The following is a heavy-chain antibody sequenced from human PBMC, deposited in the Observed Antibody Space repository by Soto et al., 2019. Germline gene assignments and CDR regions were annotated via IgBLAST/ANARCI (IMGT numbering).Heavy chain of an antibody. Sequence: QVQLVQSGAEVKKPGSSVRVSCKASGGTLKNSAISWVRQAPGQGLEWMGGIIPVFGPALYTQKFQGRVTITAEESTNTALQDVSRLRSADTAVYYCGRGCSWANVDSWGPGTLVTVSS. CDR3: GRGCSWANVDS. D-gene: IGHD6-13*01. CDR1: GGTLKNSA. CDR2: IIPVFGPA. V-gene: IGHV1-69*01. J-gene: IGHJ4*02.